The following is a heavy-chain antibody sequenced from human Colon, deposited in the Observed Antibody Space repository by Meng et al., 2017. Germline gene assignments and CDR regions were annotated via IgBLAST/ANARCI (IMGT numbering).Heavy chain of an antibody. CDR2: VYHRGDT. J-gene: IGHJ4*02. Sequence: QGQRTESGPGLVKPSGTLSLTCTVSVDSISSDIWWSWVRQPPGKGLEWIGEVYHRGDTNYNPSLKSRVDISVDKSKNQFYLSLFSVTAADTAVYYCGRDQGRELMNHWGQGTLVTVSS. CDR3: GRDQGRELMNH. CDR1: VDSISSDIW. D-gene: IGHD1-7*01. V-gene: IGHV4-4*02.